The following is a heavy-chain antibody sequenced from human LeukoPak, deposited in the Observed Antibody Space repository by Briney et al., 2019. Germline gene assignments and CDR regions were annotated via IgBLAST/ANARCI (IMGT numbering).Heavy chain of an antibody. J-gene: IGHJ4*02. Sequence: ASVKVSCKASGYTFTSYDINWVRQATGQGLEWMGWMNPNSGNTGYAQKFQGRVTMTRDTSTSTVYMELSSLRSEDTAVYYCARGSPGIAVALFDYWGQGTLVTVSS. CDR3: ARGSPGIAVALFDY. CDR2: MNPNSGNT. V-gene: IGHV1-8*01. CDR1: GYTFTSYD. D-gene: IGHD6-19*01.